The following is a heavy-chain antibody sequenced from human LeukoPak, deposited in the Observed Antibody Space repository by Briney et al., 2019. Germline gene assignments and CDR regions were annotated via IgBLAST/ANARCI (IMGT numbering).Heavy chain of an antibody. V-gene: IGHV3-43*02. CDR3: GRDRSTYSSRWYLDY. Sequence: GGSLRLSCAASGFTFADYGMHWVRQAPGKGLEWVSLIRGDGGSTYYADSVKGRFTTSRDKSKNSLYMQMSSLRAEDTAIYYCGRDRSTYSSRWYLDYWGQGTLVTVSS. CDR1: GFTFADYG. D-gene: IGHD6-13*01. J-gene: IGHJ4*02. CDR2: IRGDGGST.